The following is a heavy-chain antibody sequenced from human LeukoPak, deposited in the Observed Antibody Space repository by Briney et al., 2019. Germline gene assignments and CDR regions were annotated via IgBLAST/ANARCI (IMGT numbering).Heavy chain of an antibody. D-gene: IGHD3-10*01. Sequence: TGGSLRLSCAASGFTFSSYEMNWVRQAPGKGLEWVSYISSSGSTIYYADSVKGRFTISRDNAKNSLYLQMNSLRAEDTAVYYCARDQMVRGVTHFDYWGQGTLVTVSS. V-gene: IGHV3-48*03. CDR1: GFTFSSYE. J-gene: IGHJ4*02. CDR3: ARDQMVRGVTHFDY. CDR2: ISSSGSTI.